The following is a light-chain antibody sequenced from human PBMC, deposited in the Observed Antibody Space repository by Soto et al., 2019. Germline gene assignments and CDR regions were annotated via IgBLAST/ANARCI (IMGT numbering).Light chain of an antibody. V-gene: IGKV3-11*01. CDR1: QGISSY. Sequence: TPSPSSLSASVGDRVTITCGASQGISSYLAWYQQNPGQAPRLLIYDASSRPTGIPARFSGSGSGTDFTLTISSLEPEDFALYYCQQRSNWPITFGQGTRLEIK. CDR3: QQRSNWPIT. CDR2: DAS. J-gene: IGKJ5*01.